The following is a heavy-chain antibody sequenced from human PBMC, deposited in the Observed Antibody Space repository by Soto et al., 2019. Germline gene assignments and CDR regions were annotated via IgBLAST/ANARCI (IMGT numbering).Heavy chain of an antibody. CDR3: ARPGGSDNYYYGMDV. V-gene: IGHV4-39*01. CDR1: GGSSGSSSYY. J-gene: IGHJ6*02. D-gene: IGHD6-19*01. Sequence: SETLSLTGRVAGGSSGSSSYYWGWIRQHPGKGLEWIGSIYYSGSTYYNPSLKSRVTISVDTSKNQFSLKLSSVTAADTAVYYCARPGGSDNYYYGMDVWGQGTTVTVSS. CDR2: IYYSGST.